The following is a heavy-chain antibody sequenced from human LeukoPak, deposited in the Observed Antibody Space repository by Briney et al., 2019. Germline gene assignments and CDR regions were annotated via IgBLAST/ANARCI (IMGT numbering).Heavy chain of an antibody. D-gene: IGHD3-3*01. J-gene: IGHJ6*02. Sequence: SETLSLTCTVSGGSISSYYWSWIRQPAGKGLEWIGRIYTSGSTNYNPSLKSRATMSVDTSKNQFSLKLSSVTAADTAVYYCASSSQLRFLEWAYGMDVWGQGTTVTVSS. CDR2: IYTSGST. CDR3: ASSSQLRFLEWAYGMDV. CDR1: GGSISSYY. V-gene: IGHV4-4*07.